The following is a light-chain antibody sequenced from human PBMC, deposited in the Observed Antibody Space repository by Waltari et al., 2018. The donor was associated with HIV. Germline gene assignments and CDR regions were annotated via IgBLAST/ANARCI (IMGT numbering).Light chain of an antibody. Sequence: QPVRTQPPSASGTPGQRVTILCSGTSPNMGSNTVNWYQQLPGTAPKLLTYNNNQRPSGVPDRFSGSKSGTSASLAISGLQSEDEADYYCAAWDDSLNGVIFGGGTKLTVL. CDR2: NNN. J-gene: IGLJ2*01. CDR1: SPNMGSNT. CDR3: AAWDDSLNGVI. V-gene: IGLV1-44*01.